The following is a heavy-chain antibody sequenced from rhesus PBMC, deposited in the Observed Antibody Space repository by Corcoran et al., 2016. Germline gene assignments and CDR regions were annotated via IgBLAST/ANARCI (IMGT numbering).Heavy chain of an antibody. J-gene: IGHJ4*01. Sequence: QVQLQESGPGLVQPSETLSLTCAVSGYSISITYWIWIREPPGTGLGRIGYIYGSSGSTYYNPSLKSRVTISTDTSKNQFSLKLSAVTAADTAVYYCASGAYSSWLPHLYSFDYWGQGVLVTVSS. D-gene: IGHD6-13*01. CDR2: IYGSSGST. CDR1: GYSISITY. V-gene: IGHV4-147*01. CDR3: ASGAYSSWLPHLYSFDY.